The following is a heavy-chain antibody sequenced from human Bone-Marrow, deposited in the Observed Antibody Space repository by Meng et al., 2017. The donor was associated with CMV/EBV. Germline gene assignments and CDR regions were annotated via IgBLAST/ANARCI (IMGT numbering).Heavy chain of an antibody. D-gene: IGHD6-6*01. CDR1: GFTFSRYW. CDR2: INSDGSIT. V-gene: IGHV3-74*01. CDR3: ARVYNSSSRFDY. J-gene: IGHJ4*02. Sequence: ADSGFTFSRYWMHRVRRAPGKGLVWVSRINSDGSITAYADSVKGRFTISRDNAKNTLYLQMDSLRAEDTAVYYCARVYNSSSRFDYWGQGTLVTVSS.